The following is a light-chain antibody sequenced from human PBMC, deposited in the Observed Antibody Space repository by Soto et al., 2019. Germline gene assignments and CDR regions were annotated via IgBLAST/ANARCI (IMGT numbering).Light chain of an antibody. CDR2: GAS. Sequence: EIVLTQSPGTLSLSPGERATLSCRASQSVSSSYLAWYQQKPGQAPRLLIYGASSRATGIPDRFSGSGSGTDFTLTISRLEPEDFAVYYCQQYGSSPYTFVQGTKLEMK. V-gene: IGKV3-20*01. CDR1: QSVSSSY. CDR3: QQYGSSPYT. J-gene: IGKJ2*01.